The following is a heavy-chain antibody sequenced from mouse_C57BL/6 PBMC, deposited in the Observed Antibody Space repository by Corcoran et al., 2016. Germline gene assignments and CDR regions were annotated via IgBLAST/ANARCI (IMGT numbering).Heavy chain of an antibody. CDR3: ARRRYGNYFDY. Sequence: EVLLQQSGPERVKPGASVKISCKASGYTFTDYYMNWVKQSHGKSLEWIGDINPNNGGTSYNQKFKGKATLTVDKSSSTAYMELRSLTSEDSAVYYCARRRYGNYFDYWGQGTTLTVSS. J-gene: IGHJ2*01. CDR1: GYTFTDYY. V-gene: IGHV1-26*01. D-gene: IGHD2-10*02. CDR2: INPNNGGT.